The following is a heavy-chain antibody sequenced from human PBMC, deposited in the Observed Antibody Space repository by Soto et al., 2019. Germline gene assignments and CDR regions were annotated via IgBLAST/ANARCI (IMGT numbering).Heavy chain of an antibody. Sequence: QVQLVQSGAEVKKPGASVRVSCKSSGYPFTHYGITWIRQAPGQGLEWMGWISPFNSNTNYGQTLQGRVTLTTETPTSTGYMELRSLRSDDTAVYYCARDQSFDRTYCYGIDVWGQGTTVTVSS. J-gene: IGHJ6*02. CDR3: ARDQSFDRTYCYGIDV. D-gene: IGHD2-15*01. CDR2: ISPFNSNT. CDR1: GYPFTHYG. V-gene: IGHV1-18*01.